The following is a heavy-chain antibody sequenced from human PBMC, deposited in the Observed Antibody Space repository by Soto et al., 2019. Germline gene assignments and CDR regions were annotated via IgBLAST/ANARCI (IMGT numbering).Heavy chain of an antibody. CDR3: GRSSYYYGSGSRPNWLDP. CDR2: IYPGDSDT. V-gene: IGHV5-51*01. J-gene: IGHJ5*02. D-gene: IGHD3-10*01. CDR1: GDRFTSYW. Sequence: GESLKISCKGSGDRFTSYWIGWVRQMPGKGLEWMGIIYPGDSDTRYSPSFQGQVTIAADKSISTAYMQWSSLKASDTAMYYCGRSSYYYGSGSRPNWLDPWGQGTLVTVSS.